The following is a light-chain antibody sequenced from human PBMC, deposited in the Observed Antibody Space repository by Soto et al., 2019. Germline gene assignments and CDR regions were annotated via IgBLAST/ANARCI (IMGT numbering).Light chain of an antibody. CDR2: ATS. CDR1: RSVDTD. CDR3: LQDINYPWT. J-gene: IGKJ1*01. V-gene: IGKV3-15*01. Sequence: EILITHSPTTLSVSPGDSATPSCWASRSVDTDLAWYQQKPGQAPRLLVFATSARATGVPPRFSGSGSGTDFTLAISSLQPEDSATYYCLQDINYPWTFGQGTKVDIK.